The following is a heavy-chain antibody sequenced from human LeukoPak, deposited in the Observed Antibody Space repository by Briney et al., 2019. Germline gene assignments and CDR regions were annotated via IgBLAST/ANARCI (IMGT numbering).Heavy chain of an antibody. CDR3: ARTVLRYFDWLFPTEGWFDP. CDR2: IIPIFGTA. D-gene: IGHD3-9*01. J-gene: IGHJ5*02. Sequence: SVKVSCKASGGTFSSYAISWVRQAPGQGLEWMGGIIPIFGTANYAQKFQGRVTITADESTSTAYMELRSLRSDDTAVYYCARTVLRYFDWLFPTEGWFDPWGQGTLVTVSS. V-gene: IGHV1-69*13. CDR1: GGTFSSYA.